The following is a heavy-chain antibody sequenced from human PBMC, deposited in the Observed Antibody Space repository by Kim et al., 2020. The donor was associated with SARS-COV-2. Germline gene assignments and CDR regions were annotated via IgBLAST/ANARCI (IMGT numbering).Heavy chain of an antibody. J-gene: IGHJ4*02. CDR3: ARAAKQLLWFGELDY. Sequence: QKLQGRVTMTTDTSTSTAYMELRSLRSDDTAVYYCARAAKQLLWFGELDYWGQGTLVTVSS. D-gene: IGHD3-10*01. V-gene: IGHV1-18*01.